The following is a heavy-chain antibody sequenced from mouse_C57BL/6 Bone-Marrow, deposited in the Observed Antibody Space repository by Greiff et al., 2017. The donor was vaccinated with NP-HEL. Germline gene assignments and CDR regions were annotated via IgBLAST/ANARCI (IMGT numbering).Heavy chain of an antibody. D-gene: IGHD2-4*01. CDR2: INPGSGGT. Sequence: VQLQQSGAELVRPGTSVKVSCKASGYAFTNYLIEWVKQRPGQGLEWIGVINPGSGGTNYNEKFKGKATLTADKSSSTAYMQLSSLTSEDSAVYFCAREGIYYDYPYYVDYWGQGTTLTVSS. V-gene: IGHV1-54*01. CDR1: GYAFTNYL. J-gene: IGHJ2*01. CDR3: AREGIYYDYPYYVDY.